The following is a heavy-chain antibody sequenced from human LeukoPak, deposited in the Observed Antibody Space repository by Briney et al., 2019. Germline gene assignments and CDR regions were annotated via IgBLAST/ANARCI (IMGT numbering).Heavy chain of an antibody. J-gene: IGHJ5*02. CDR3: ARSRIGWFDP. CDR1: GGSLSGYY. D-gene: IGHD1-26*01. V-gene: IGHV4-34*01. CDR2: INHSGST. Sequence: SKTLSLTCAAYGGSLSGYYWSWIRQPPGKGLEWIGEINHSGSTKYNPSLKSRVTISVDTSKNQFSLKLNSVTAADTAVYYCARSRIGWFDPWGQGTLVTVSS.